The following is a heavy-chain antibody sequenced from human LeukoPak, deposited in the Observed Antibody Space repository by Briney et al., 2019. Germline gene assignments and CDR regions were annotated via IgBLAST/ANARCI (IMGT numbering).Heavy chain of an antibody. CDR1: GFTFSSYW. Sequence: GGSLRLSCAASGFTFSSYWMSWVRQAPGKGLEWVANIKQDGSEKYYVDSVKGRFTISRDNAKNSPYLQMNSLRAEDTAVYYCARAGSSSWYGPYYYYYGMDVWGQGTTVTVSS. J-gene: IGHJ6*02. D-gene: IGHD6-13*01. V-gene: IGHV3-7*01. CDR3: ARAGSSSWYGPYYYYYGMDV. CDR2: IKQDGSEK.